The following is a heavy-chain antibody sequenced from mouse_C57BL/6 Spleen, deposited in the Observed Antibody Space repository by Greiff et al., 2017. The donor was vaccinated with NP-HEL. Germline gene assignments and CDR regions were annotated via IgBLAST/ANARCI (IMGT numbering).Heavy chain of an antibody. Sequence: QVQLQQPGAELVKPGASVKLSCKASGYTFTSYWMQWVQQRPGQGLEWIGEMDPSDSYTNYNQKFMGKATLTVDTSSSNAYMQLSSLTSEDSAVYYCAILLYYYGSSHGFAYWGQGTLVTVSA. D-gene: IGHD1-1*01. CDR1: GYTFTSYW. CDR3: AILLYYYGSSHGFAY. CDR2: MDPSDSYT. V-gene: IGHV1-50*01. J-gene: IGHJ3*01.